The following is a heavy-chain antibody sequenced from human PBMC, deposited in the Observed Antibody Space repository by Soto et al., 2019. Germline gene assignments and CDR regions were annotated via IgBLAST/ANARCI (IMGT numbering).Heavy chain of an antibody. J-gene: IGHJ4*01. D-gene: IGHD2-15*01. CDR1: GFSLSTSGVG. CDR2: IYWNDDK. V-gene: IGHV2-5*01. Sequence: GPTLVNPTQTLTLTCTFSGFSLSTSGVGVGWIRQPPGKALEWLALIYWNDDKRYSPSLKSRLTITKDTSKNPVVLTMTNMDPVDTAPYYCAHSWNQMLLFEYWRHGTLDTVX. CDR3: AHSWNQMLLFEY.